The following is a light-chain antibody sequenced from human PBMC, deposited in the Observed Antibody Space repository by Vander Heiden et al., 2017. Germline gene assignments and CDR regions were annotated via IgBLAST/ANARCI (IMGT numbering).Light chain of an antibody. CDR2: EVT. J-gene: IGLJ2*01. Sequence: QSALPQPPSASGSPGQSVTVSCTGTSSDVGGYTYVSWYQQHPGKAPKLMIYEVTKRPSGVPDRFSGSKSGNTASLTVSGLQAEDEADYYCISYAGSNNLVFGGGTKLTVL. CDR1: SSDVGGYTY. CDR3: ISYAGSNNLV. V-gene: IGLV2-8*01.